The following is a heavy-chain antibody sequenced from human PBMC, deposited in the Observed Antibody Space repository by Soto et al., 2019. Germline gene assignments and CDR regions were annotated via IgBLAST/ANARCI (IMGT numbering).Heavy chain of an antibody. CDR1: GGSISSSNW. CDR3: ARTGTTPPSGSGSYHRA. CDR2: IYHSGST. D-gene: IGHD3-10*01. Sequence: QVQLQESGPGLVKPSGTLSLTCAVSGGSISSSNWWSWVRQPPGKGLEWIGEIYHSGSTNYNPSLNGRFTISVDKSRKQFALKLSSGTAADTAVYECARTGTTPPSGSGSYHRAWGQGTLVTVSS. J-gene: IGHJ5*02. V-gene: IGHV4-4*02.